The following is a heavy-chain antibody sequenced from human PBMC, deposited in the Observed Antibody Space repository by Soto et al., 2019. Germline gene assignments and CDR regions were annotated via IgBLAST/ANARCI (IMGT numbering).Heavy chain of an antibody. V-gene: IGHV3-15*07. D-gene: IGHD3-22*01. CDR1: GFTFSNAW. J-gene: IGHJ4*01. Sequence: EVHLVESGGGLVQPGGSLRLSCAASGFTFSNAWINWVRQAPGKGLEWVGRVKSKNDGGTTDFAAPVKGRFDISRDDSKNMVYLEMNSLQTEDTAIYYCTTDSYITSIIVRFDYWGHGTLVTVSS. CDR3: TTDSYITSIIVRFDY. CDR2: VKSKNDGGTT.